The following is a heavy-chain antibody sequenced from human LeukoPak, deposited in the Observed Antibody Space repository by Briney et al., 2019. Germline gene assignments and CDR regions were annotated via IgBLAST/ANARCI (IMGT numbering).Heavy chain of an antibody. CDR2: ISSSSSYI. J-gene: IGHJ4*02. D-gene: IGHD2-15*01. Sequence: GGSLRLSCAASGFTFSSYAMHWVRQAPGKGLEWVSSISSSSSYIYYADSVKGRFTISRDNAKNSLYLQMNSLRAEDTAVYYCARDRLAAISCFDYWGQGTLVTVSS. CDR3: ARDRLAAISCFDY. V-gene: IGHV3-21*01. CDR1: GFTFSSYA.